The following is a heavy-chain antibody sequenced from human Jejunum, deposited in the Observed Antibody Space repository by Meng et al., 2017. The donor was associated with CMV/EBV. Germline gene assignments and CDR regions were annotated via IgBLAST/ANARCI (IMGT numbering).Heavy chain of an antibody. Sequence: SGFTFRHYYVSWIRQAPGKGLEWVSYISSSGSTIYYADSVKGRFTISRDNAKNSLYLQMNSLRAEDTAVYYCARTHYYDSSGPLDYWGQGTLVTVSS. CDR1: GFTFRHYY. J-gene: IGHJ4*02. CDR3: ARTHYYDSSGPLDY. CDR2: ISSSGSTI. D-gene: IGHD3-22*01. V-gene: IGHV3-11*01.